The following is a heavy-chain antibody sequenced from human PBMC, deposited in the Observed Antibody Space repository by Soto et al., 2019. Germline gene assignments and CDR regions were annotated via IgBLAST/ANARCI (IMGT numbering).Heavy chain of an antibody. CDR3: AREEVGATTGSHY. J-gene: IGHJ4*02. CDR2: IYSGGST. D-gene: IGHD1-26*01. Sequence: EVQLVESGGGLVQPGESLRLSCAASGFTVSSNYMSWVRQAPGKGLEWVSVIYSGGSTYYADSVKGRFTISSHNSKNTLYLQMSSLRAEDTAVYYCAREEVGATTGSHYWGQGTLVTVSA. CDR1: GFTVSSNY. V-gene: IGHV3-66*01.